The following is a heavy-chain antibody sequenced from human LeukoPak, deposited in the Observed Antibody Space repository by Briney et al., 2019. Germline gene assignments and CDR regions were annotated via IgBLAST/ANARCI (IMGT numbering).Heavy chain of an antibody. CDR3: AKDLMMVRGVICDY. J-gene: IGHJ4*02. CDR2: IRYDGSNK. Sequence: SGGSLRLSCAASGFTFSSYGMHWVRQAPGKGLEWVAFIRYDGSNKYYADSVEGRFTISRDNSKNTLYLQMNSLRAEDTAVYYCAKDLMMVRGVICDYWGQGTLVTVSS. CDR1: GFTFSSYG. V-gene: IGHV3-30*02. D-gene: IGHD3-10*01.